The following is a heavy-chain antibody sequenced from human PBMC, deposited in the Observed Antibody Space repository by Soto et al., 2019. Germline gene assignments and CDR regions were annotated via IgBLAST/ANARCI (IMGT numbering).Heavy chain of an antibody. D-gene: IGHD5-18*01. Sequence: SETLCLTCTVSGGSISSGGYYWSWIRQHPGKGLEWIGYIYYSGSTYYNPSLKSRVTISVDTSKNQFSLKLSSVTAADTAVYYCARLSDTAMVISYWGQGTLVTVSS. J-gene: IGHJ4*02. CDR2: IYYSGST. CDR3: ARLSDTAMVISY. V-gene: IGHV4-31*03. CDR1: GGSISSGGYY.